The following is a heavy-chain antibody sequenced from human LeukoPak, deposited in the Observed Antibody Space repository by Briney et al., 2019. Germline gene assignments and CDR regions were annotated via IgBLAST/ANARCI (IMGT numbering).Heavy chain of an antibody. CDR1: GVTLSNYG. D-gene: IGHD3-22*01. CDR2: ISDSGGRT. J-gene: IGHJ4*02. Sequence: GGSLRLSCAGSGVTLSNYGMSWVRQAPGKGLEWVAGISDSGGRTNYADSVKGRFTISRDNSKNTLYLQMNSLRAEETAVYFCAKRGVVIRVILVGFHKEAYYFDSWGQGALVTVSS. V-gene: IGHV3-23*01. CDR3: AKRGVVIRVILVGFHKEAYYFDS.